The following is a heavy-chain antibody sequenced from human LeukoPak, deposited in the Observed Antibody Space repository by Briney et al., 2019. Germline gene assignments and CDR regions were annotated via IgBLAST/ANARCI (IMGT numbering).Heavy chain of an antibody. Sequence: PSETLSLTCTVSGGSISSYYWSWIRQPAGKGLEWIGRIYTSGSTNYNPSLKSRVTMSVDTSKNQFSLKLSFVTAADTAVYYCARATTVTPFYYYYGMDVWGQGTTVTVSS. CDR2: IYTSGST. D-gene: IGHD4-17*01. J-gene: IGHJ6*02. CDR3: ARATTVTPFYYYYGMDV. CDR1: GGSISSYY. V-gene: IGHV4-4*07.